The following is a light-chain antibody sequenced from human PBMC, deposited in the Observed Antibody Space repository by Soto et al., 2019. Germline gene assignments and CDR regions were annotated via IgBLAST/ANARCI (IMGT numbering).Light chain of an antibody. CDR1: YTISIN. V-gene: IGKV3-15*01. CDR3: QQYSNWPLT. J-gene: IGKJ4*02. CDR2: GAS. Sequence: DIVMTQSPATLSVSPGEGATLSCWASYTISINLAWYPQKPGQTPRLLIYGASTRATGVPTRFSASGSGTDLTLTINSLQSEDSAVYFCQQYSNWPLTCGEGTKVDIK.